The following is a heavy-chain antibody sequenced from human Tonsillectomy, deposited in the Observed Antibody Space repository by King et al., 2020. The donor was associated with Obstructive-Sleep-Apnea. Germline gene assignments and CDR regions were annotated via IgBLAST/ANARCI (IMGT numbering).Heavy chain of an antibody. CDR3: ARDEETYYDFLTGYYRGFDY. D-gene: IGHD3-9*01. CDR2: ISGSSTYI. V-gene: IGHV3-21*01. J-gene: IGHJ4*02. Sequence: VQLVESGGGLVKPGGSLRLSCAASGFTFSSYSMNWVRQAPGKGLEWVSSISGSSTYIYYADSVKGRFTISRDNSKNSLYLQMNSLRAEDTAVYSCARDEETYYDFLTGYYRGFDYWGQGTLVTVSS. CDR1: GFTFSSYS.